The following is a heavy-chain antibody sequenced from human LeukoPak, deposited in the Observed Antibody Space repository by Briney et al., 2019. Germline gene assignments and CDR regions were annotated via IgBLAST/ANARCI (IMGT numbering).Heavy chain of an antibody. CDR3: AITNWGQKDDAFDI. V-gene: IGHV3-30*03. J-gene: IGHJ3*02. D-gene: IGHD7-27*01. CDR2: ISYDGSNK. Sequence: GGSLRLSCAASGFTFSSYGMHWVRQAPGKGLEWVAVISYDGSNKYYADSVKGRFTISRDNSKNTLYLQMNSLRAEDTAVYYCAITNWGQKDDAFDIWGQGTMVTVSS. CDR1: GFTFSSYG.